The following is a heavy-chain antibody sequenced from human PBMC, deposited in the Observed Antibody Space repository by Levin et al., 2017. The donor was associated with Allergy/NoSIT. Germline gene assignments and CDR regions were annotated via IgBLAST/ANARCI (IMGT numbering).Heavy chain of an antibody. CDR3: AHTLGYCTSSSCFGWFDP. D-gene: IGHD2-8*01. CDR1: GFSLSPSGEG. V-gene: IGHV2-5*02. CDR2: IFWDDEK. Sequence: SGPTLVKPTQTLTLTCTFSGFSLSPSGEGVNWIRPPPGKALEWLALIFWDDEKRYSPSLRTRLSITKDTSKNQVVLTMTNVDPLDTATYFCAHTLGYCTSSSCFGWFDPWGQGTLVTVSS. J-gene: IGHJ5*02.